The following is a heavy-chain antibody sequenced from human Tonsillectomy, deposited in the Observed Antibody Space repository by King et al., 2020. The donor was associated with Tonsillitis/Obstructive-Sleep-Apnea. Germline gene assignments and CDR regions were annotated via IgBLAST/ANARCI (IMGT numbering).Heavy chain of an antibody. Sequence: VQLVQSGAEVKKPGASVKVSCKASGYTFPKYGISWVRQAPGQGLEWMGWISPYNGHTNYAQKIQARVTMTTDTSTSTAYMELRSLRYDETAVYYCARDSMSHYYDSSGYYTFDYWGQGTLVTVSS. CDR3: ARDSMSHYYDSSGYYTFDY. V-gene: IGHV1-18*01. CDR1: GYTFPKYG. J-gene: IGHJ4*02. CDR2: ISPYNGHT. D-gene: IGHD3-22*01.